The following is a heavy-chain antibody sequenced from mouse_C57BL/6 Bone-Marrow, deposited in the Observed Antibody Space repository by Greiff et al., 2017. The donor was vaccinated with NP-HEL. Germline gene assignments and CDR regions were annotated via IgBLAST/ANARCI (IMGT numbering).Heavy chain of an antibody. D-gene: IGHD2-3*01. CDR1: GYTFTNYW. V-gene: IGHV1-63*01. CDR2: IYPGGGYT. CDR3: TRKDDGYPDY. J-gene: IGHJ4*01. Sequence: LVESGAELVRPGTSVKMSCKASGYTFTNYWIGWAKQRPGHGLEWIGDIYPGGGYTNYNEKFKGKATLTADKSSSTAYMQFSSLTSEDSAIYYCTRKDDGYPDYWGQGTSVTVSS.